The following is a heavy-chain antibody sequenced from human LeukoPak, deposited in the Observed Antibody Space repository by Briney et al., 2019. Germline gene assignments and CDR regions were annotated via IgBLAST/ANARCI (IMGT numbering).Heavy chain of an antibody. D-gene: IGHD6-19*01. CDR2: INHSGST. CDR1: GGSFSGYY. CDR3: AREWCASGCSHFDY. J-gene: IGHJ4*02. V-gene: IGHV4-34*01. Sequence: PSETLSLTCAVYGGSFSGYYWSWIRQPPGKGLEWIGEINHSGSTNYNPSLKSRVTISVDTSKNQFSLKLSSVTAADTAVYYCAREWCASGCSHFDYWGQGTLVTVSS.